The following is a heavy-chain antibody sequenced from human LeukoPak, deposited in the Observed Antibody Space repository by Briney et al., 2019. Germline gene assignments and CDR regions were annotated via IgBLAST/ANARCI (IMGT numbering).Heavy chain of an antibody. CDR1: GGSFSGYY. CDR2: INHSGST. Sequence: SETLSLTCAVYGGSFSGYYWSWIRQPPGKGLEWIGEINHSGSTNYNPSLKSRVTISVDTSKNQFSLKLSSVTAADTAVYYCARGRRRKLTYYYGSGSYDGKKNWFDPWGQGTLVTVSS. CDR3: ARGRRRKLTYYYGSGSYDGKKNWFDP. J-gene: IGHJ5*02. V-gene: IGHV4-34*01. D-gene: IGHD3-10*01.